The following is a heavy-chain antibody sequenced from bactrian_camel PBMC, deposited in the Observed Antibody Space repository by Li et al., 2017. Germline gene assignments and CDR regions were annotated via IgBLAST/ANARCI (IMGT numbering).Heavy chain of an antibody. CDR1: GNGYSTFS. CDR3: AVDGSTYCRARY. V-gene: IGHV3S53*01. Sequence: HVQLVESGGGSVQAGGSLTLSCEASGNGYSTFSMAWFRQTPGQEREGVAGIDSDDTTNYADSVKGRFTISRDKPQDTVYLQMNSLKPEDTAMYSCAVDGSTYCRARYWGQGTQVTVS. D-gene: IGHD6*01. J-gene: IGHJ4*01. CDR2: IDSDDTT.